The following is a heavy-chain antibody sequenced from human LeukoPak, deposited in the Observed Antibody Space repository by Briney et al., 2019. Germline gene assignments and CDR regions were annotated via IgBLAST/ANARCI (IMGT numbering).Heavy chain of an antibody. CDR1: GDPISSGDSY. J-gene: IGHJ4*02. V-gene: IGHV4-61*02. Sequence: SQTLSLTCSVSGDPISSGDSYWRWIRQPAGKGLEWIGRIYTSGSASYNPSLKSRVTISLDTSKNQFSLKLSSVTAADTAVYFCARGSISVVIWGQGTLVTVSS. CDR3: ARGSISVVI. D-gene: IGHD6-6*01. CDR2: IYTSGSA.